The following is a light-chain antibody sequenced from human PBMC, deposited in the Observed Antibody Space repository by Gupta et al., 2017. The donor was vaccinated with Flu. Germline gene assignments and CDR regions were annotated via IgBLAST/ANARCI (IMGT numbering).Light chain of an antibody. CDR1: SSDVGSSNR. CDR3: SSHAGRVTWL. J-gene: IGLJ1*01. CDR2: DVT. Sequence: SAPTHPRSVSVSPGQSVTISCTGTSSDVGSSNRVSWYQQRPGKAPKLILYDVTERPSGVPDRFSGSKSGNTASLSISGLQADDEADYYCSSHAGRVTWLFGTGTTVTVL. V-gene: IGLV2-11*01.